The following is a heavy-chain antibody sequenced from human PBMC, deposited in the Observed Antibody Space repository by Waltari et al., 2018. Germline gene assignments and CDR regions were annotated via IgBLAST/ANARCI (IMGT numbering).Heavy chain of an antibody. CDR3: ARLPSGGASHWFDP. V-gene: IGHV4-39*01. CDR1: GGSISRQSDY. J-gene: IGHJ5*02. D-gene: IGHD2-15*01. CDR2: IYYSGST. Sequence: QLQLQESGPGLVKPSETLSLTCSVSGGSISRQSDYWGWIRQPPGKGLEYIWNIYYSGSTYYNPSLKSRVTISIDTSKNQFSLKLSSVTAADTAVYYCARLPSGGASHWFDPWGQGTLVTVSS.